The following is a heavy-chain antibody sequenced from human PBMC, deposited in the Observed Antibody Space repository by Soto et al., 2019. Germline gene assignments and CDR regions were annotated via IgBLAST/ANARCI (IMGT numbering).Heavy chain of an antibody. CDR3: ARVRGPGDDFWSGQNWFDP. CDR1: GYTFTSYG. V-gene: IGHV1-18*01. CDR2: ISAYNGNT. D-gene: IGHD3-3*01. Sequence: ASVKVSCKASGYTFTSYGISWVRQAPGQGLEWMGWISAYNGNTNYAQKLQGRVTMTTDTSTSTAYMELRSLRSDDTAVYYCARVRGPGDDFWSGQNWFDPWGQGTLVTVSS. J-gene: IGHJ5*02.